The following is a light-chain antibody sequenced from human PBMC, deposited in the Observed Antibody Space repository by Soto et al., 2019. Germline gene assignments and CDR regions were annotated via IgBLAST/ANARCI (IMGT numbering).Light chain of an antibody. CDR2: GAS. CDR1: QSVGSDY. CDR3: QKSYSTPHT. Sequence: EIVLTQSPGTLSLSPGERATLSCRASQSVGSDYLAWYQQKPGQAPRILIFGASGRATGIPDRFSGSGSGTDFTLTISRLEPEDFATYYCQKSYSTPHTFGQGTRREIK. V-gene: IGKV3-20*01. J-gene: IGKJ5*01.